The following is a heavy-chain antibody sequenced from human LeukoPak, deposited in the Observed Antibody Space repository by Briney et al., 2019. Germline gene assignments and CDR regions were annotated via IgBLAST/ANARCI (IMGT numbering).Heavy chain of an antibody. D-gene: IGHD5/OR15-5a*01. V-gene: IGHV4-34*01. CDR1: GFTFSSYS. J-gene: IGHJ4*02. CDR2: INHSGST. CDR3: ASSTRGY. Sequence: GSLRLSCAASGFTFSSYSMSWIRQAPGKGLEWIGEINHSGSTNYNPSLKSRVTISVDTSKNQFSLKLSSVTAADTAVYYCASSTRGYWGQGTLVTVSS.